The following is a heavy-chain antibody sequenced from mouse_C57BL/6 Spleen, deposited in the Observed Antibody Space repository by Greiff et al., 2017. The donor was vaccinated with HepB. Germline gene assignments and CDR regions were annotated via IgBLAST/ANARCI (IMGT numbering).Heavy chain of an antibody. CDR2: IDPSDSET. V-gene: IGHV1-52*01. CDR3: ARSNYSNWYFDV. D-gene: IGHD2-5*01. Sequence: QVQLQQPGAELVRPGSSVKLSCEASGYTFTSYWMHWVKQRPIQGLEWIGNIDPSDSETHYNQKFKDKATLTVDKSSSTAYMQLSSLTSEDSAVYYCARSNYSNWYFDVWGTGTTVTDSS. CDR1: GYTFTSYW. J-gene: IGHJ1*03.